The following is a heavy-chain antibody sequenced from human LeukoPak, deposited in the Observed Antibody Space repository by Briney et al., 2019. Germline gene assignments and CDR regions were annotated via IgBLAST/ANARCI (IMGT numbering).Heavy chain of an antibody. CDR3: ARVANPSDYSNYIDY. D-gene: IGHD4-11*01. J-gene: IGHJ4*02. CDR2: IYYSGST. V-gene: IGHV4-59*01. CDR1: GGSISSYC. Sequence: SETLSLTCTASGGSISSYCWSWIRQPPGKGLEWIGYIYYSGSTNYNPSLKSRVTISVDTSKNQFSLKLSSVTAADTAVYYCARVANPSDYSNYIDYWGQGTLVTVSS.